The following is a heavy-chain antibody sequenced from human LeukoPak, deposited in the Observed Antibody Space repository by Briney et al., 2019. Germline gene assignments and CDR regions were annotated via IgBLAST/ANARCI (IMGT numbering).Heavy chain of an antibody. J-gene: IGHJ4*02. CDR1: GGSISSSSYY. CDR3: ATLDYGGNSIDY. V-gene: IGHV4-39*01. D-gene: IGHD4-23*01. CDR2: IYYSGST. Sequence: PSETLSLTCTVSGGSISSSSYYWGWIRQPPGKGLEWIGSIYYSGSTYYNPSLKSRVTISVDTSKNQFSLKLSSVTAAVTAVYYCATLDYGGNSIDYWGQGTLVTVSS.